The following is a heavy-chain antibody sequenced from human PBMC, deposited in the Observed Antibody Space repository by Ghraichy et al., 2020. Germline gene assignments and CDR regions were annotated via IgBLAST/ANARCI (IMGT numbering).Heavy chain of an antibody. CDR1: GGSFSGYY. J-gene: IGHJ4*02. V-gene: IGHV4-34*01. CDR2: INHSGST. CDR3: ARGLLRGYSYGLDY. Sequence: ESLNISCAVYGGSFSGYYWSWIRQPPGKGLEWIGEINHSGSTNYNPSLKSRVTISVDTSKNQFSLKLSSVTAADTAVYYCARGLLRGYSYGLDYWGQGTLVTVSS. D-gene: IGHD5-18*01.